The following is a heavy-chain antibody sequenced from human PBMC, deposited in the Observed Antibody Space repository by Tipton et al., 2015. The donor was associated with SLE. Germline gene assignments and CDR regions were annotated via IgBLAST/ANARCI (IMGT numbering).Heavy chain of an antibody. J-gene: IGHJ4*02. D-gene: IGHD6-13*01. Sequence: TLSLTCAVSGGSINSSNWWSWVRQPPGKGLEWIGEIHHSGSTYYNPSLKSRVTISVDTSKNQFSLKLSSVTAADTAVYYCARELEGVGSQQLVNWGQGTLVTVSS. V-gene: IGHV4-4*02. CDR3: ARELEGVGSQQLVN. CDR1: GGSINSSNW. CDR2: IHHSGST.